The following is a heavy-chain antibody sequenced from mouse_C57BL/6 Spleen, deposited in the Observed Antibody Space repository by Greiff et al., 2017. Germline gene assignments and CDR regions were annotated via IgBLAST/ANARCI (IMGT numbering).Heavy chain of an antibody. Sequence: QVQLKQPGAELVKPGASVKLSCKASGYTFTTYWMEWVKQRPGQGLEWIGEFDPSDGYTNYNQKFKGKATLTVDTSSSTAYMPLSSLTADDSAVYKCGSESVDYWGQGPTLTVAS. CDR3: GSESVDY. V-gene: IGHV1-50*01. CDR1: GYTFTTYW. CDR2: FDPSDGYT. J-gene: IGHJ2*01.